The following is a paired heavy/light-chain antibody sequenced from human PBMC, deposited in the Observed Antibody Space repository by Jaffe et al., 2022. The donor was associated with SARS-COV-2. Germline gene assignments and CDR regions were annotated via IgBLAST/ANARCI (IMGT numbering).Light chain of an antibody. CDR1: QSVLFRSNNKNY. CDR2: WAS. J-gene: IGKJ1*01. V-gene: IGKV4-1*01. Sequence: DIVMTQSPDSLAVSLGERATINCKSSQSVLFRSNNKNYLAWYQQKPGQPPKLLIYWASIRESGVPDRFSGSGSGTDFTLTISSLQAEDVAVYFCQQYYSTPWTFGQGTKVEIK. CDR3: QQYYSTPWT.
Heavy chain of an antibody. Sequence: QITLKESGPTLVKPTQTLTLTCTFSGFSLSTSGVGVGWIRQPPGKALEWLALIYWDDDKRYSPSLKSRLTITKDTSKNQVVLTMTNMDPVDTATYYCALLRVVTALHDNAFDIWGQGTLVTVSS. J-gene: IGHJ3*02. CDR2: IYWDDDK. CDR1: GFSLSTSGVG. D-gene: IGHD2-21*02. CDR3: ALLRVVTALHDNAFDI. V-gene: IGHV2-5*02.